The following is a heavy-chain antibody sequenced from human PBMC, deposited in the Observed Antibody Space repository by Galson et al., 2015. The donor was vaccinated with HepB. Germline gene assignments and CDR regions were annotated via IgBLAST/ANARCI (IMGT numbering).Heavy chain of an antibody. CDR1: GFSFVRYS. CDR2: ISPGGTR. CDR3: VKNPASYDYYKMEV. D-gene: IGHD2/OR15-2a*01. V-gene: IGHV3-48*01. Sequence: SLRLSCAGSGFSFVRYSMNWVRQAPGKGLEWISYISPGGTRYYADSVKGRFTISRDNGKSSLYLHMNNLRADDPAVYFCVKNPASYDYYKMEVWGRGTTVIVSS. J-gene: IGHJ6*02.